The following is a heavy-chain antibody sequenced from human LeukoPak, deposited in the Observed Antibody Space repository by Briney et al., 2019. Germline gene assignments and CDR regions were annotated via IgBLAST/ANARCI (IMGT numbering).Heavy chain of an antibody. CDR1: GFTFSSYW. J-gene: IGHJ4*02. CDR3: ARDKPSSIAARFDY. CDR2: INSDGSST. Sequence: GGSLRLSCAASGFTFSSYWMHWVRQAPGKGLVWVSSINSDGSSTSYADSVKGRFTISRDNAKNTLYLQMNSLRAEDTAVYYCARDKPSSIAARFDYWGQGTLVTVSS. V-gene: IGHV3-74*01. D-gene: IGHD6-6*01.